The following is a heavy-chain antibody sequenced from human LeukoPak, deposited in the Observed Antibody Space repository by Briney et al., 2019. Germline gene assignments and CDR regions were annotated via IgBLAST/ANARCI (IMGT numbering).Heavy chain of an antibody. CDR3: ARGLGCDYGIWFDP. CDR1: GFTINSIW. CDR2: IKQDGSDK. V-gene: IGHV3-7*01. Sequence: GGSLSLSCAASGFTINSIWMSWVRHGPGKGREWVANIKQDGSDKCYVDSVKGRFTVSRDNAESSLYLQMSSLRADDTAIYYCARGLGCDYGIWFDPWGQGTLVTVSS. J-gene: IGHJ5*02. D-gene: IGHD4-17*01.